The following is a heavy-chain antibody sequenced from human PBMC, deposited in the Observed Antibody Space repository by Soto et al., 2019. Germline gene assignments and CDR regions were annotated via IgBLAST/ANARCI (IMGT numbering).Heavy chain of an antibody. V-gene: IGHV3-23*01. D-gene: IGHD5-18*01. J-gene: IGHJ4*02. CDR1: GFTFSSYA. CDR3: AKDGLGAYSYGSYYFDY. Sequence: VQLLESGGGLVQPGGSLRLSCAASGFTFSSYAMSWVRQAPGKGLEWVSTISTSGGSTYYADSVKGRFTISRDNSKNTLYLQMNSLRAEDTAVYYCAKDGLGAYSYGSYYFDYWGQGTLVTVSS. CDR2: ISTSGGST.